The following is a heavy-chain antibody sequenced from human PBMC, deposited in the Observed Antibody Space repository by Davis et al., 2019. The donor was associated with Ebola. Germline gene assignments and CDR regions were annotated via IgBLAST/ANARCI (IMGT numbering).Heavy chain of an antibody. CDR3: ARDLRAG. Sequence: GGSLRLSCAASGFTFSSYAMHWVRQAPGKGLEWVAVISYDDSDKYYADSVKGRFTISRDNSKNTLYLQTNSLRDEDTAVYYCARDLRAGWGQGTLVTVSS. CDR2: ISYDDSDK. V-gene: IGHV3-30*04. J-gene: IGHJ4*02. CDR1: GFTFSSYA.